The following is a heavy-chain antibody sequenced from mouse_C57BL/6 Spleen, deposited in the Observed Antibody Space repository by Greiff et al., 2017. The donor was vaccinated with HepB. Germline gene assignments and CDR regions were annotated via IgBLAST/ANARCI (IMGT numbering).Heavy chain of an antibody. CDR2: IDPSDSYT. V-gene: IGHV1-69*01. J-gene: IGHJ2*01. Sequence: QVQLKQSGAELVMPGASVKLSCKASGYTFTSYWMHWVKQRPGQGLEWIGEIDPSDSYTNYNQKFKGKSTLTVDKSSSTAYMQRSSLTSEDSAVYYCARGGTTVYFDYWGQGTTLTVSS. CDR1: GYTFTSYW. D-gene: IGHD1-1*01. CDR3: ARGGTTVYFDY.